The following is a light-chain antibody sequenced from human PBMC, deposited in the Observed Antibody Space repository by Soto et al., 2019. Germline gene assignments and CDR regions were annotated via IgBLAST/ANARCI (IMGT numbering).Light chain of an antibody. CDR2: GNT. Sequence: QSVLTQPPSGSGAPGQRVTTSCTGSNSNIAPFYDVHWYQQLPGTAPKLLTYGNTNRPSGVPDRFSGSKSGTSASLAITGLQAEDEADYYCQSYDSSLSGHVVFGGGTKLTVL. CDR1: NSNIAPFYD. V-gene: IGLV1-40*01. J-gene: IGLJ2*01. CDR3: QSYDSSLSGHVV.